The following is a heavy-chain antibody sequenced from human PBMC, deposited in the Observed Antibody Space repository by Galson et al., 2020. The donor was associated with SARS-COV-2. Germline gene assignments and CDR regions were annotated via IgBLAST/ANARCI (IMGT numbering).Heavy chain of an antibody. CDR1: GFIFTNYE. CDR3: ASPCLAAASFFDAFDI. J-gene: IGHJ3*02. CDR2: ISDSGTNI. D-gene: IGHD6-13*01. V-gene: IGHV3-48*03. Sequence: GGSLRLSCAASGFIFTNYEMNWVRQAPGKGLEWVSYISDSGTNIYYADSVKGRFTISRNNTKNSVYLQMTSVRAEDTAVYYCASPCLAAASFFDAFDIWGRVPLVTVSS.